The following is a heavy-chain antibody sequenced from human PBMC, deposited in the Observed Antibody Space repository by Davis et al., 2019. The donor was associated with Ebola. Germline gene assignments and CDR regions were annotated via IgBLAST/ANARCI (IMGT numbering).Heavy chain of an antibody. CDR2: ISGSGSST. V-gene: IGHV3-23*01. CDR3: ALGVVPAARGVFDY. D-gene: IGHD2-2*01. CDR1: GFTFSSYA. Sequence: PGGSLSLSCAASGFTFSSYAMSWVRQAPGKGLEWVSAISGSGSSTYYADSVKGRFTISRDNSKNTLYLQMNSLRAEDTAVYYCALGVVPAARGVFDYWGQGTLVTVSS. J-gene: IGHJ4*02.